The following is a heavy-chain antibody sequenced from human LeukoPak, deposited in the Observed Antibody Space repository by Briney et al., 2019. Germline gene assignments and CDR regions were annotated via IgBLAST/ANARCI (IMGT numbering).Heavy chain of an antibody. CDR1: GYTFTSYD. D-gene: IGHD6-13*01. CDR3: ARIAAAGNRRLNY. V-gene: IGHV1-8*01. CDR2: MNPNSGNT. J-gene: IGHJ4*02. Sequence: ASVKVSCKASGYTFTSYDINWVRQATGQGLEWMGWMNPNSGNTGYAQKFQGRITMTRNTSISTAYMELSSLTSEDTAVYYCARIAAAGNRRLNYWGQGTLVTVSS.